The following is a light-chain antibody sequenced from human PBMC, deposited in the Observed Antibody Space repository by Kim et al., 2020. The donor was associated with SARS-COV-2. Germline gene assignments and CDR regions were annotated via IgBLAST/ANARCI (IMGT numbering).Light chain of an antibody. Sequence: EIVLTQSPGTLSLSPEERATLSCRASQSVSSSYLAWYQQKPGQAPRLLIYGASSRATGIPDRFSGSGSGTDFTLTISRLEPEDFAVYYCQQYGSSPKTFGQGTKVYIK. V-gene: IGKV3-20*01. CDR3: QQYGSSPKT. CDR2: GAS. J-gene: IGKJ1*01. CDR1: QSVSSSY.